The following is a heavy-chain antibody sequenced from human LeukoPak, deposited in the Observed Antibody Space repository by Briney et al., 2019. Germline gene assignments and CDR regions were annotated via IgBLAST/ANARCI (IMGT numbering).Heavy chain of an antibody. D-gene: IGHD3-9*01. CDR2: INPNSGGT. CDR1: GYTSPFYG. J-gene: IGHJ4*02. Sequence: ASVKVSCKVSGYTSPFYGITWVRQAPGQGLEWMGWINPNSGGTNYAQKFQGWVTMTRDTSISTAYMELSRLRSDDTAVYYCARAVLRYFDTDGEDYFDYWGQGTLVTVSS. CDR3: ARAVLRYFDTDGEDYFDY. V-gene: IGHV1-2*04.